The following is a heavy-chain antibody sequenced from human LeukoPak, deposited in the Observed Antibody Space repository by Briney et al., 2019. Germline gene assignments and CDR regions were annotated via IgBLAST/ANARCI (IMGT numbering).Heavy chain of an antibody. Sequence: GGSLRLSCAASGFTFSSYSMNWVRQTPGKGLEWISYIRSSSSTIYYADSVKSRFAISRDNAKNSLYLQMDSLRAEDTAVYYCATGMWGYCSATSCPLDFWGQGTLVTVSS. J-gene: IGHJ4*02. V-gene: IGHV3-48*01. CDR2: IRSSSSTI. CDR3: ATGMWGYCSATSCPLDF. D-gene: IGHD2-2*01. CDR1: GFTFSSYS.